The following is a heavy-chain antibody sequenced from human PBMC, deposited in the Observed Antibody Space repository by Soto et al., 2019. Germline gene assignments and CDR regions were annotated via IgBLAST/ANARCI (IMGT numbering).Heavy chain of an antibody. CDR1: GFTFSSYG. V-gene: IGHV3-30*18. J-gene: IGHJ5*02. CDR3: AKTRVTMVRGVGGWFDP. Sequence: GGSLRLSCSASGFTFSSYGMHWVRQAPGKGLEWVAVISYDGSNKYYADSVKGRFTISRDNSKNTLYLQMNSLRAEDTAVYYCAKTRVTMVRGVGGWFDPWGQGTLVTVSS. CDR2: ISYDGSNK. D-gene: IGHD3-10*01.